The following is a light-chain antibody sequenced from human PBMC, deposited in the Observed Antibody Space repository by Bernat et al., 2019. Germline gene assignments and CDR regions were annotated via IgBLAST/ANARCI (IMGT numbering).Light chain of an antibody. CDR1: SSDVGGYNY. V-gene: IGLV2-11*01. CDR3: CSYAGSYTWV. CDR2: DVS. J-gene: IGLJ3*02. Sequence: QSALTQPRSVSGSPGQSVTISCTGTSSDVGGYNYVSWYLQHPGKAPKLMIYDVSKRPSGVPDRFSGSKSGSTASLTISRLQAEDEADYYCCSYAGSYTWVFGGGTKLTVL.